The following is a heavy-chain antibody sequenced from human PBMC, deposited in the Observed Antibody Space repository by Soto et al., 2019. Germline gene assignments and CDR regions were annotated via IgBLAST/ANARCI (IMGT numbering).Heavy chain of an antibody. CDR3: ARKAAVAGTDVFDY. J-gene: IGHJ4*02. CDR2: ISSSGSTI. CDR1: GFTFSSYE. D-gene: IGHD6-19*01. V-gene: IGHV3-48*03. Sequence: LRLSCAASGFTFSSYEMNWVRQAPGKGLEWVSYISSSGSTIYYADSVKGRFTISRDNAKNSLYLQMNSLRAEDTAVYYCARKAAVAGTDVFDYWGQGTLVTVSS.